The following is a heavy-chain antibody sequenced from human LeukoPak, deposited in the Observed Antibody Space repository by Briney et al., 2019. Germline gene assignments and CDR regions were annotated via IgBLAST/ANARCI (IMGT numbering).Heavy chain of an antibody. CDR3: SRGHGDYESDY. D-gene: IGHD4-17*01. Sequence: SETLSLTCTVSGGSISSGSYYWSWIRQPAGKGLEWIGRIYTSGSTNYNPSLKSRVTISVDTSKNQFSLKLSSVTAADTAVYYCSRGHGDYESDYWGQGTLVTVSS. V-gene: IGHV4-61*02. CDR2: IYTSGST. CDR1: GGSISSGSYY. J-gene: IGHJ4*02.